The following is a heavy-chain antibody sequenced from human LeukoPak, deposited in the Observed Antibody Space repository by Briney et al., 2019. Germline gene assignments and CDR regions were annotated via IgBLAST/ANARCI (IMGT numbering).Heavy chain of an antibody. J-gene: IGHJ4*02. D-gene: IGHD6-19*01. V-gene: IGHV3-23*01. Sequence: GGSLRLSCAASGFTFVNYAKSWVRQAPGKGLEWVSAVVGNGGTTFYADSVKGRFTISRDNSKNTVYLQIYSLRAEDTAVYYCAKARLSTGWAYNDYWGPGTLVTVSS. CDR2: VVGNGGTT. CDR3: AKARLSTGWAYNDY. CDR1: GFTFVNYA.